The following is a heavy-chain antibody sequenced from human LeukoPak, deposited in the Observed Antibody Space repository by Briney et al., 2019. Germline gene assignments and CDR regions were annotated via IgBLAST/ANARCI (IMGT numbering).Heavy chain of an antibody. CDR1: GFTFTTYW. CDR3: AKGPFFYYDASGYNYFES. V-gene: IGHV3-7*03. J-gene: IGHJ4*02. Sequence: GESLRLSCAASGFTFTTYWMSWVRQAPGKGLEWVANINQDGTEKFYVDSVKGRFTISRDNAKNSLYLQMNSLRVEDTAIYYCAKGPFFYYDASGYNYFESWGQGTLVTVSS. D-gene: IGHD3-22*01. CDR2: INQDGTEK.